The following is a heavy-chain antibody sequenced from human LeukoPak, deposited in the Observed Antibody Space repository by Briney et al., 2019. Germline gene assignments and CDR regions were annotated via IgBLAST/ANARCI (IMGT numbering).Heavy chain of an antibody. CDR1: SGSFSGYY. V-gene: IGHV4-34*01. J-gene: IGHJ6*02. CDR2: INHSGST. D-gene: IGHD5-18*01. Sequence: SETLSLTCAVYSGSFSGYYWSWIRQPPGKGLEWIGEINHSGSTNYNPSLKSRVTISVDTSKNQFSLKLSSVTAADTAVYYCARGQSSSQGYSYGPYYYYYYGMDVWGQGTTVTVSS. CDR3: ARGQSSSQGYSYGPYYYYYYGMDV.